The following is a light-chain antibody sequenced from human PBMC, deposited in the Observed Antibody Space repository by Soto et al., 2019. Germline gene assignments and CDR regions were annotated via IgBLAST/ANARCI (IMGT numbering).Light chain of an antibody. CDR2: EVS. CDR3: MQTTQFPLT. CDR1: QSLVYSDGNTY. V-gene: IGKV2-24*01. J-gene: IGKJ4*01. Sequence: DIVLTQTPLSSPVTLGQPASISCRSSQSLVYSDGNTYLNWLQQRPGQPPRLLIYEVSNRFSGVPDRFSGSGAGTDFTLEISRVEAEDVGVYYCMQTTQFPLTFGGGTKVEIK.